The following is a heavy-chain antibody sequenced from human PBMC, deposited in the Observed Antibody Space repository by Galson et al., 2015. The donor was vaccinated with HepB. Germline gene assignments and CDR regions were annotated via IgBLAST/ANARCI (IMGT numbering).Heavy chain of an antibody. CDR1: GFTFINYA. D-gene: IGHD2-2*01. J-gene: IGHJ3*02. V-gene: IGHV3-23*01. Sequence: SLRLSCAASGFTFINYAMGWVRQAPGKGLEGVSSISGSGDSTYYADSVKGRFTISRDNSKNTLYLQMNNLRAADTAVYYCARDRYCSTTGCHDAFDIWGQGTMVTVSS. CDR2: ISGSGDST. CDR3: ARDRYCSTTGCHDAFDI.